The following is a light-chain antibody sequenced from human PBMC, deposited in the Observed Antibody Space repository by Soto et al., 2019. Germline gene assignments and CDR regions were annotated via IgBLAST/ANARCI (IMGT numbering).Light chain of an antibody. V-gene: IGLV2-23*01. CDR1: GRGIESYYL. CDR2: EDN. Sequence: QSALDQPASVSGSAGQSVTISCTATGRGIESYYLVSWYQQLPGTVPKLLIYEDNKRPSGLSNHFSGSRFGNMASLTISGLQSEDEGDYYCCAYGGSSKYVFGTGTKSPS. J-gene: IGLJ1*01. CDR3: CAYGGSSKYV.